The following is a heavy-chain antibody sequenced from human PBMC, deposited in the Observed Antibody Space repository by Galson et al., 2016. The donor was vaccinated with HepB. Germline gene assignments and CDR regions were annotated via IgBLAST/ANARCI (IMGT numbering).Heavy chain of an antibody. J-gene: IGHJ6*02. CDR1: GVNFNDAW. CDR2: LKAKSDGGTA. V-gene: IGHV3-15*01. D-gene: IGHD6-13*01. Sequence: SLRLSCAASGVNFNDAWMTWVRQAPGKGLEWVGHLKAKSDGGTALYAAPVKGRFVISRDESKNTLDLQMSSLKTEDTALYFCTTLSVHIAGYPYYYTLDVWGQGTTVTVSS. CDR3: TTLSVHIAGYPYYYTLDV.